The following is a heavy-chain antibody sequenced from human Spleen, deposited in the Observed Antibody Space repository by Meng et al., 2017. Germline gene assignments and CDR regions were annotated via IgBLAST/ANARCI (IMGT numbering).Heavy chain of an antibody. Sequence: HLVACGRRLITPEGSCSLSRSAYEYTFGNGGVHWVRQDPGKGLGWIGRKKSNCDGRKVEYVAAVKGRLCISRDDSENTFYLQMSIMKTEDTAVYYCSGHVDYWGHGTLVTVSS. CDR1: EYTFGNGG. CDR3: SGHVDY. CDR2: KKSNCDGRKV. V-gene: IGHV3-15*01. J-gene: IGHJ4*01.